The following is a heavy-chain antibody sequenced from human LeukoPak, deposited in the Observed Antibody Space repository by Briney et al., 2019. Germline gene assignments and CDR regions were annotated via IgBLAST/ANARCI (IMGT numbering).Heavy chain of an antibody. V-gene: IGHV4-39*01. J-gene: IGHJ5*01. CDR3: ARHRSPTSSSFFDS. D-gene: IGHD6-6*01. CDR1: GGSISDSDYY. Sequence: ASETLSLTCTVSGGSISDSDYYWGWIRQPPGKGLEWIGSIYYSGYTYYNPSLKSRVTISVDTSENQFSLRLSSVTAADTAVYYCARHRSPTSSSFFDSWGQGTLVSVSS. CDR2: IYYSGYT.